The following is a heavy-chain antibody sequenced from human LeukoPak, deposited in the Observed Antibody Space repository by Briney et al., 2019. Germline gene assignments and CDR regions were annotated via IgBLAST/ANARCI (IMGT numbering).Heavy chain of an antibody. D-gene: IGHD6-19*01. CDR3: ARGHSSGGYAFDI. J-gene: IGHJ3*02. CDR2: ICTAGDT. V-gene: IGHV3-13*01. CDR1: GFTFSSYD. Sequence: GGSLRLSCAASGFTFSSYDMHWVRHATGKGLEWVSAICTAGDTYYPGSVKGRFTISRENAKNSLYLQMNSLRAGDTAVYYCARGHSSGGYAFDIWGQGTMVTVSS.